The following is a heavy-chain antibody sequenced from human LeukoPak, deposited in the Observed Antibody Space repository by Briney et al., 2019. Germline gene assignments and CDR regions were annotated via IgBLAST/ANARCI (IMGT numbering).Heavy chain of an antibody. CDR3: ATVRIAARPYYFHF. J-gene: IGHJ4*02. V-gene: IGHV3-23*01. D-gene: IGHD6-6*01. Sequence: GGSLRLSCAASGFTFTTYAMSWVRQAPGKGLEWVSTISASAGSSYYADSVKGRFAVSRVNSKDTLYLQMNSLRAEDTAIYYCATVRIAARPYYFHFWGQGTLVTVSS. CDR2: ISASAGSS. CDR1: GFTFTTYA.